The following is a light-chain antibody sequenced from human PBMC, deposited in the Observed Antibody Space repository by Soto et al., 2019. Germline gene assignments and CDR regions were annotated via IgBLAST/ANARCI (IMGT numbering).Light chain of an antibody. J-gene: IGKJ5*01. V-gene: IGKV1-39*01. Sequence: DIQMTQSPSSLSSSVGDKVTITCLASQSISSSLNWYQQKSGKAPNLLIYGVSRLQGGVPSRFSGSGSGTDFTLSISSLQPEDFATYYCQQSYTAPSITFGQGTRLEIK. CDR1: QSISSS. CDR2: GVS. CDR3: QQSYTAPSIT.